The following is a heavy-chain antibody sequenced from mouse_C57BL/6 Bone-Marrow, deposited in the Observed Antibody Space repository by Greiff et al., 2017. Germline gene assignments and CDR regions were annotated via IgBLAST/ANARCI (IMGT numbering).Heavy chain of an antibody. V-gene: IGHV1-69*01. CDR1: GYTFTSYW. J-gene: IGHJ4*01. D-gene: IGHD2-2*01. CDR2: LDPSDSYT. CDR3: ASDGYDDYAMDY. Sequence: VQLQQPGAELVMPGASVKLSCKASGYTFTSYWMHWVKQRPGQGLEWIGELDPSDSYTNYNQKFKGKSTLTVDKSSSTAYMQLISQTSEDSAVYYCASDGYDDYAMDYWGQGTSVTVSS.